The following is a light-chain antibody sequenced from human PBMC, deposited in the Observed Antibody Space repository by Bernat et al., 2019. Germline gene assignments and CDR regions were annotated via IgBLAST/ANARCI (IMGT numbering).Light chain of an antibody. CDR2: DAS. Sequence: DTQLTQSPASLSASVGDRVSITCQASQDINYYLNWYQQKPGKAPELLIYDASSLQTGVPSRFSGSASGTLFTLTISGLQPDDVATYYCQQHDNFPLTFGGGTRVEIK. V-gene: IGKV1-33*01. CDR3: QQHDNFPLT. J-gene: IGKJ4*01. CDR1: QDINYY.